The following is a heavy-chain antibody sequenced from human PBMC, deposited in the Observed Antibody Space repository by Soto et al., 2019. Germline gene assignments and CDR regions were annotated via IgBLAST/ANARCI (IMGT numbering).Heavy chain of an antibody. CDR2: ISYDGSNK. CDR1: GFTFSSYA. Sequence: QVQLVESGGGVVQPGRSLRLSCAASGFTFSSYAMHWVRQAPGKGLEWVAVISYDGSNKYYADSVKGRFTISRDNSKNTLYLQMNSLRAEDTAVYYCARSLLEWLLYSYYYYGMDVWGQGTTVTVSS. J-gene: IGHJ6*02. D-gene: IGHD3-3*01. V-gene: IGHV3-30-3*01. CDR3: ARSLLEWLLYSYYYYGMDV.